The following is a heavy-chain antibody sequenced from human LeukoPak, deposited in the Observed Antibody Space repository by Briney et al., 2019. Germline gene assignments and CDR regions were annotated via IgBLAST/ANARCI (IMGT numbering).Heavy chain of an antibody. CDR1: GVTLSSYA. D-gene: IGHD6-13*01. Sequence: ASVKVSCKASGVTLSSYAISWVRLAPGQGLEWMGGIIPIFGTVNYAQRFQGRVTVTADESTSTAYMELSSLRSEDTAVYYCARGLYSGSWYLNWFDPWGQGTLVTVSS. J-gene: IGHJ5*02. V-gene: IGHV1-69*13. CDR3: ARGLYSGSWYLNWFDP. CDR2: IIPIFGTV.